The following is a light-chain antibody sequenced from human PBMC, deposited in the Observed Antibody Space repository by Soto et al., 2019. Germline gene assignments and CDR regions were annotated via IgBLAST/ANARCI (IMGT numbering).Light chain of an antibody. CDR1: SSNIGAGYD. V-gene: IGLV1-40*01. CDR2: GNS. Sequence: QSVLTQPPSVSGAPGQRVTISCTGSSSNIGAGYDVHWYQQLPGTAPKLLIYGNSNRPSGVPDRFSGSKSGTSASLAITGLQAEDEAEYYCPSYDSSLSGSRVFGGGTRLTVL. CDR3: PSYDSSLSGSRV. J-gene: IGLJ3*02.